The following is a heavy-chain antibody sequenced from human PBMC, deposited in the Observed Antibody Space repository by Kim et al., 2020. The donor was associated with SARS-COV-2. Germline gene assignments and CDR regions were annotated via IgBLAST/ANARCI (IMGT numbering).Heavy chain of an antibody. CDR2: IYYSGST. CDR3: ARELGMSSTRAFDI. D-gene: IGHD2-2*01. CDR1: GGSISSGGYY. J-gene: IGHJ3*02. V-gene: IGHV4-31*03. Sequence: SETLSLTCTVSGGSISSGGYYWSWIRQHPGKGLEWIGYIYYSGSTYYNPSLKSRVTISVDTSKNQFSLKLSSVTAADTAVYYCARELGMSSTRAFDIWGQGTMVTVSS.